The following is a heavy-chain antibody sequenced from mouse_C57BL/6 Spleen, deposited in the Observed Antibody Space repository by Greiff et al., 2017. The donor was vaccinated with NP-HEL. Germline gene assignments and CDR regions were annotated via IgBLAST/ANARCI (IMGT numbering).Heavy chain of an antibody. CDR3: ARPILRRGYYFDY. CDR2: ISSGSSTI. Sequence: EVKLVESGGGLVKPGGSLKLSCAASGFTFSDYGMHWVRQAPEKGLEWVAYISSGSSTIYYADTVKGRFTISRDNAKNTLFLQMTSLRSEDTAMYYCARPILRRGYYFDYWGQGTTLSLL. D-gene: IGHD2-12*01. J-gene: IGHJ2*01. V-gene: IGHV5-17*01. CDR1: GFTFSDYG.